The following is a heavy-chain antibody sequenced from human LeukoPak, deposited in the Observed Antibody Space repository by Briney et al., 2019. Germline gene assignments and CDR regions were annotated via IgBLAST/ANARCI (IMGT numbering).Heavy chain of an antibody. CDR2: INSDGSST. Sequence: GGSLRLSCAASGFTFSSYWMHWVRQAPGKGLVWVSRINSDGSSTSYADSVKGRFTISRDNAKNTLYLQINSLRAEDTAVYYCASDSGIWGAFDICGQGTMVTVSS. CDR1: GFTFSSYW. CDR3: ASDSGIWGAFDI. D-gene: IGHD3-10*01. J-gene: IGHJ3*02. V-gene: IGHV3-74*01.